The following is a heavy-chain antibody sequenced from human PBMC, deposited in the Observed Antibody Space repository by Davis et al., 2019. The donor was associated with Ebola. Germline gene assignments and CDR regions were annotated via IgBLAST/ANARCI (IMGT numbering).Heavy chain of an antibody. Sequence: GESLKISCAASGFTFSSYGMHWVRQAPGKGLEWVAVIWYDGSNKYYADSVKGRFTISRDNSKNTLYLQMNSLRAEDTAVYYCARESYSSGWYVGYYYYGMDVWGQGTTVTVSS. CDR3: ARESYSSGWYVGYYYYGMDV. J-gene: IGHJ6*02. V-gene: IGHV3-33*01. CDR2: IWYDGSNK. CDR1: GFTFSSYG. D-gene: IGHD6-19*01.